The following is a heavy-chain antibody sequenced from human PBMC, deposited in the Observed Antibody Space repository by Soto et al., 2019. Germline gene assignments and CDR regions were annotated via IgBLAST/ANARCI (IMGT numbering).Heavy chain of an antibody. CDR1: GGSFSGYY. D-gene: IGHD4-17*01. CDR2: IKHSGST. J-gene: IGHJ1*01. Sequence: QVQLQQWGAGLLKPSETLSLTCAVYGGSFSGYYWSWIRQPPGKGLEWIGEIKHSGSTNYNPSLKSRVTISVDTSKNQFSLKLSSVTAADTAVYYCATDYGDFSEYFQHWGQGTLVTVSS. V-gene: IGHV4-34*01. CDR3: ATDYGDFSEYFQH.